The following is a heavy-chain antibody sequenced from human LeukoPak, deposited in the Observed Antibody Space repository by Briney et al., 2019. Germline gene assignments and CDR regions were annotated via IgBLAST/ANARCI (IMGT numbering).Heavy chain of an antibody. CDR3: ARSGENSSGWYHTDY. V-gene: IGHV1-69*04. Sequence: SVKVSCKASGGTFSSYAISWVRQAPGQGLEWMGRIIPILGIANYAQKFQGRVTITADKSTSTAYMELSSLRSEDTAVYYCARSGENSSGWYHTDYWGQGTLVTVSS. CDR2: IIPILGIA. J-gene: IGHJ4*02. CDR1: GGTFSSYA. D-gene: IGHD6-19*01.